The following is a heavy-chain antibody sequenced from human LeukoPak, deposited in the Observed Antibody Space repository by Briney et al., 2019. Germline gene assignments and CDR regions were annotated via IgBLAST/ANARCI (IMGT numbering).Heavy chain of an antibody. D-gene: IGHD3-9*01. CDR2: LRGAERTP. V-gene: IGHV3-23*01. Sequence: QPGGSLTLSCAASGFTLTSYTMSWVRQAPGKGLEWVSSLRGAERTPYYAESVKGRFTISRDNSENTLYLQMNSLRAEDTALYYCAKVPTYLNILTGFPFDIWGQGTMVTVSS. J-gene: IGHJ3*02. CDR1: GFTLTSYT. CDR3: AKVPTYLNILTGFPFDI.